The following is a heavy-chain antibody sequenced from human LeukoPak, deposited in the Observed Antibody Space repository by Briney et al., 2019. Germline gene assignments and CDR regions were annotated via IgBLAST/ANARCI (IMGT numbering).Heavy chain of an antibody. CDR1: GFTLSRYS. D-gene: IGHD1-26*01. V-gene: IGHV3-21*01. Sequence: GGSLRLSCAASGFTLSRYSMNWVRQAPGKGLEWVSSISSSGTYIQYADSVKGRFTTSRDNAKHSLYLQMNNLGAEDTAVYYWARGSEWELLSCDYWGQGTPVTVSS. J-gene: IGHJ4*02. CDR3: ARGSEWELLSCDY. CDR2: ISSSGTYI.